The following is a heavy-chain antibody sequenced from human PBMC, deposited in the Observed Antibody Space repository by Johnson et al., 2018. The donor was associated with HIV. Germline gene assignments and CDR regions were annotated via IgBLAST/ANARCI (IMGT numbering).Heavy chain of an antibody. D-gene: IGHD1-1*01. CDR3: ARDETKRRYALTAFDM. CDR1: SSYW. J-gene: IGHJ3*02. CDR2: VKQDGSEK. Sequence: SSYWMSWVRQAPGKGLEWVANVKQDGSEKYYVDSVKGRFTISRDNANNSLYLKMNSLRAEDTAVYYCARDETKRRYALTAFDMWGQGTMVTVSS. V-gene: IGHV3-7*01.